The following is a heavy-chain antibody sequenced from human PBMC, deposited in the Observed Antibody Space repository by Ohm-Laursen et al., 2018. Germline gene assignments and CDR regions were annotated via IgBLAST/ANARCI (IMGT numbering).Heavy chain of an antibody. CDR2: ISYDGSNK. Sequence: SLRLSCAASGFTFSSYGTHWVRQAPGQGLEWVAVISYDGSNKYYADSVKGRFTISRDNAKNTLYLQMNSLRVEDTAVYYCLSGSGYSSTWGQGTMVTVSS. CDR3: LSGSGYSST. D-gene: IGHD3-22*01. V-gene: IGHV3-30*03. J-gene: IGHJ3*01. CDR1: GFTFSSYG.